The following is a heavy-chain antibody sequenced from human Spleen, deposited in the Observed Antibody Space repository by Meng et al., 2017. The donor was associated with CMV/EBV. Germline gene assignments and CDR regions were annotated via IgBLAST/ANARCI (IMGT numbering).Heavy chain of an antibody. D-gene: IGHD2-8*01. CDR1: GFTFSDYA. CDR3: ATNPLYTNDYYAMDV. Sequence: GESLKISCAASGFTFSDYAMTWVRQAPGKGLEWVSTITGAGSTYYADSVKGRFTISRDNSKNTLFLQMNSLRGEDTALYYCATNPLYTNDYYAMDVWGRGTTVTVSS. V-gene: IGHV3-23*01. J-gene: IGHJ6*02. CDR2: ITGAGST.